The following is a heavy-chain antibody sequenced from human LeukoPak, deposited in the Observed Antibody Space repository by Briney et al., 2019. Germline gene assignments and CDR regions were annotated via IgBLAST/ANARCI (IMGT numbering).Heavy chain of an antibody. V-gene: IGHV3-23*01. CDR3: AREEAIAAGGTFFDY. CDR1: GFTFSSYG. J-gene: IGHJ4*02. D-gene: IGHD6-13*01. CDR2: ISGSGGSM. Sequence: PGRSLRLSCAASGFTFSSYGMHWVRQAPGKGLEWVSAISGSGGSMYYADSVKGRFTISRDKSKNTLHLQMNSLRAEDTAVYYCAREEAIAAGGTFFDYWGQGTLVTVSS.